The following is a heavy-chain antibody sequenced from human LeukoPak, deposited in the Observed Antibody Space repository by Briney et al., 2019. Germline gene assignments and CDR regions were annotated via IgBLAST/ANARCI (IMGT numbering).Heavy chain of an antibody. V-gene: IGHV1-18*01. CDR2: ISTYNGNT. D-gene: IGHD3-10*01. Sequence: ASVKVSCKASGYNFINYGVTWVRQAPGQGLEWMGWISTYNGNTNYAQKFQGRVTMTTDTTTSRAYMELRSLTFDDTAVYYCARGGGSGSYSDYWGQGTLVTVS. J-gene: IGHJ4*02. CDR3: ARGGGSGSYSDY. CDR1: GYNFINYG.